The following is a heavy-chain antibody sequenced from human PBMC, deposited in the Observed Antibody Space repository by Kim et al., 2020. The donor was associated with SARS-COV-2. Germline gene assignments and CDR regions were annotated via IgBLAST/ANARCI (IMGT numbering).Heavy chain of an antibody. D-gene: IGHD3-10*01. V-gene: IGHV4-30-4*01. J-gene: IGHJ3*02. CDR2: IYYSGST. CDR1: GGSISSGDYY. CDR3: DRAAYYGSGSYVAFDI. Sequence: SETLSLTCTVSGGSISSGDYYWSWIRQPPGKGLEWIGYIYYSGSTYYNPSLKSRVTISVDTSKNQFSLKLSSVTAADTAVYYCDRAAYYGSGSYVAFDIWSQGTMVTVSS.